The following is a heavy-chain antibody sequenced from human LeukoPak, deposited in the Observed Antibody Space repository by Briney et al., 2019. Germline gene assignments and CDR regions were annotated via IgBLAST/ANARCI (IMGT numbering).Heavy chain of an antibody. CDR3: SRPLSFGELFRLDD. CDR1: GFTFSYYN. J-gene: IGHJ4*02. Sequence: PGGSLRLSCAASGFTFSYYNMNWVRQAPGKGLEWVSSISTSSSYIYYTDSVKGRFTVSRDNAKKLLFLQMDGLRAEDTALYYCSRPLSFGELFRLDDWGQGTLVTVSS. D-gene: IGHD3-10*01. CDR2: ISTSSSYI. V-gene: IGHV3-21*03.